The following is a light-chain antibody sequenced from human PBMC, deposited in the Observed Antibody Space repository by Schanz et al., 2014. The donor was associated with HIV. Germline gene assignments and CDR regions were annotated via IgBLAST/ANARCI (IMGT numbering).Light chain of an antibody. CDR2: DVS. CDR1: SGDIGPYDY. V-gene: IGLV2-14*03. CDR3: SSYAGSNNLVV. J-gene: IGLJ2*01. Sequence: QSALTQPASMSGSPGQSITISCTGTSGDIGPYDYVSWYQQHPGKAPKVIIYDVSVRPSGVSNRFSGSKSGNTASLTVSGLQAEDEADYYCSSYAGSNNLVVFGGGTKLTVL.